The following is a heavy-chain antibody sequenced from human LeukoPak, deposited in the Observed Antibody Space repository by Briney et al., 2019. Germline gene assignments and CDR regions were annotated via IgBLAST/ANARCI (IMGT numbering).Heavy chain of an antibody. CDR1: AFTLRGYW. CDR2: INRDGSEK. V-gene: IGHV3-7*01. J-gene: IGHJ3*02. CDR3: ARDDGGRYSAGWYDAFDI. D-gene: IGHD6-13*01. Sequence: PGGSLRLSCAASAFTLRGYWMTWVRQAPGKGLEWVANINRDGSEKHYVDSVKGRFTISRDDARNSLFLQMDSLRAEDTALYFCARDDGGRYSAGWYDAFDIWGPGTMVTVSS.